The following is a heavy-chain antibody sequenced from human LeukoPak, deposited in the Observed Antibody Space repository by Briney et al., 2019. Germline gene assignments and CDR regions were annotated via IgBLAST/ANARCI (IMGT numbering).Heavy chain of an antibody. CDR1: GFNFNGYT. D-gene: IGHD6-19*01. Sequence: PGGSLRLSCAASGFNFNGYTMSWVRQAPGKGLEWVSSITSTSSYIYYADSLRGRFTISRDNAKNSLYLQMNSLRAEDTAVYYCAREAWLLRDYWGQGTLVTVSS. V-gene: IGHV3-21*01. CDR2: ITSTSSYI. CDR3: AREAWLLRDY. J-gene: IGHJ4*02.